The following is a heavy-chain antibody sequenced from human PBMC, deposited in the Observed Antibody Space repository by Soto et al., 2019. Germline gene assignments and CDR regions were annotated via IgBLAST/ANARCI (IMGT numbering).Heavy chain of an antibody. CDR1: GFSLSTYHMG. D-gene: IGHD4-17*01. CDR3: AHAGDYDLLTFDH. V-gene: IGHV2-5*02. J-gene: IGHJ4*01. CDR2: LYWDDDK. Sequence: QITLKESGPTLVRPAQTLTLTCDFSGFSLSTYHMGVAWSRQPPGKALEWLALLYWDDDKRYSPSLKDRLAISKDTSNNHVVLTITNIDPGDSATYFCAHAGDYDLLTFDHWGPGTLVTVSS.